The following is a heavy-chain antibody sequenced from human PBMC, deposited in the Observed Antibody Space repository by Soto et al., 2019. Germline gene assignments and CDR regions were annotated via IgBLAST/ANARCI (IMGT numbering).Heavy chain of an antibody. CDR2: IIPLFGTG. CDR3: ARGNHRWLQLWYFDL. Sequence: QVQLVQSGAEVKKPGSSVKVSCKASGGTFSNYPISWVRQAPGQGVEWMGGIIPLFGTGNYAQKFQGRVTLTADESTSTAYMELSSLRSEDTAVYYCARGNHRWLQLWYFDLWGRGTLVTVSS. CDR1: GGTFSNYP. V-gene: IGHV1-69*12. J-gene: IGHJ2*01. D-gene: IGHD5-12*01.